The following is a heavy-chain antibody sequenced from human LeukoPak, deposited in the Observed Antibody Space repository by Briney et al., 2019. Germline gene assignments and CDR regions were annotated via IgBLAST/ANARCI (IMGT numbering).Heavy chain of an antibody. J-gene: IGHJ4*02. CDR2: IRSKAYGETA. D-gene: IGHD1-1*01. V-gene: IGHV3-49*03. CDR3: TRDRGAYNLYDY. CDR1: GFTFGDYA. Sequence: PGRSLRLSCTASGFTFGDYAMNWIRQAPGKGLEWVGFIRSKAYGETADYAASVKGRFTISRDDSKAIAYLQMNSLKTEDTAVYHCTRDRGAYNLYDYWGQGTLVTVSS.